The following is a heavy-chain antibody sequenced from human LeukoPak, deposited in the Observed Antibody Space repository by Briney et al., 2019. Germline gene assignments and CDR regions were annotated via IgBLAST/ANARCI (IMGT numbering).Heavy chain of an antibody. J-gene: IGHJ4*02. Sequence: GGSLRLSCAASGFTFSSYSMNWVRQAPGKGLEWISYISGSSTTIYYADSVKGRFTISRDNAKNSLYLEMNSLRDEDTAVYYCAREHCSGGSCYFDYWGQGTLVTVSS. V-gene: IGHV3-48*02. D-gene: IGHD2-15*01. CDR1: GFTFSSYS. CDR2: ISGSSTTI. CDR3: AREHCSGGSCYFDY.